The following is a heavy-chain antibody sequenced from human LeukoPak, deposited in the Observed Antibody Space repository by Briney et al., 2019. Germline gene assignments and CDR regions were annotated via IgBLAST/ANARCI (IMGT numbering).Heavy chain of an antibody. CDR2: INPNSGGT. J-gene: IGHJ4*02. D-gene: IGHD6-19*01. Sequence: ASVKVSCKASGYTFTGYYMHWVRQAPGQGLEWMGWINPNSGGTNYAQKFQGRVTMTRDTSISTAYMELSRLRSDDTAVYYCAKLRGLAVANYYFDYWGQGTLVTVSS. CDR3: AKLRGLAVANYYFDY. CDR1: GYTFTGYY. V-gene: IGHV1-2*02.